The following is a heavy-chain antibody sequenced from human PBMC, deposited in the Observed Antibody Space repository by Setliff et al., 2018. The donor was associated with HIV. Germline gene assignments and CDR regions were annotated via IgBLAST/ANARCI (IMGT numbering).Heavy chain of an antibody. CDR2: IRSDNSNT. V-gene: IGHV3-48*01. D-gene: IGHD6-6*01. CDR3: ARLPQDVRSSIDF. CDR1: GFTFSDYS. J-gene: IGHJ4*02. Sequence: PGGSLRLSCAASGFTFSDYSMSWVRQAPGKGLEWISYIRSDNSNTYYADSVRGRFTISRDNAKNTLFLQMNSLRAEDTAVYYCARLPQDVRSSIDFWGQGTLVTVSS.